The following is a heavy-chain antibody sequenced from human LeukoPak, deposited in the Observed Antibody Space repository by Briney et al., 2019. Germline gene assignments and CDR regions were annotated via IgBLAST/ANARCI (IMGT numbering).Heavy chain of an antibody. J-gene: IGHJ4*02. V-gene: IGHV3-48*01. CDR1: GFTFSSYS. D-gene: IGHD3-10*01. CDR3: ARDIVRGVAFDY. Sequence: PGGSLRLSCAASGFTFSSYSMNWVRQAPGKGLEWVSYISSSSTIYYADSVKGRFTISRDNAKNSLYLQMNSLRAEDTAVYYCARDIVRGVAFDYWGQGTLVTVSS. CDR2: ISSSSTI.